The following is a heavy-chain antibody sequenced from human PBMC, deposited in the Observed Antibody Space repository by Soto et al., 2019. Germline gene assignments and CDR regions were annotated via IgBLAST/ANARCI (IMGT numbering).Heavy chain of an antibody. D-gene: IGHD3-3*01. Sequence: PGGSLRLSCAASGFTFSSYSMNWVRQAPGKGLEWVAVIRYDGSNKYYADSVKGRFTISRDNSKNTLYLQMNSLRAEDTAVYYCAKDWSGPTLSAFDIWGQGTMVTVSS. J-gene: IGHJ3*02. CDR2: IRYDGSNK. CDR3: AKDWSGPTLSAFDI. CDR1: GFTFSSYS. V-gene: IGHV3-30*18.